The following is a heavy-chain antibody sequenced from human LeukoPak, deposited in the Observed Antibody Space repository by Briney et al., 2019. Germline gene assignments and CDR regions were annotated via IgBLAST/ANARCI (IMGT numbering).Heavy chain of an antibody. D-gene: IGHD6-19*01. CDR1: GLTFSSYS. CDR2: ISSSSSYI. CDR3: ARDPTGYSSGWYIFDY. V-gene: IGHV3-21*01. J-gene: IGHJ4*02. Sequence: PGGSLRLSCAASGLTFSSYSMNWVRQAPGKGLEWVSSISSSSSYIYYADSVKGRFTISRDNAKNSLYLQMNSLRAEDTAVYYCARDPTGYSSGWYIFDYWGQGTLVTVSS.